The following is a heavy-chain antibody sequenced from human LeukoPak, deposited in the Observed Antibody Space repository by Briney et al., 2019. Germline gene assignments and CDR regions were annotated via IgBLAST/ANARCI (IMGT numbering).Heavy chain of an antibody. V-gene: IGHV3-48*01. J-gene: IGHJ4*02. CDR2: ISSSSSTI. CDR3: ARSRFLEWLPDIDY. Sequence: GGSLRLSCAASGFIFSSYRMNWVRQAPGKGLEWISYISSSSSTIEYADSVKGRFTISRDNSKNTLYLQMNSLRAEDTAVYYCARSRFLEWLPDIDYWGQGTLVTVSS. CDR1: GFIFSSYR. D-gene: IGHD3-3*01.